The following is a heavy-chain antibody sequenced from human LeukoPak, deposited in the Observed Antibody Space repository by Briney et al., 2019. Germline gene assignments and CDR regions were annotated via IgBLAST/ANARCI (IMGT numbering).Heavy chain of an antibody. Sequence: TGGSLRLSCAASGFTFSNYNFYWVRQAPGKGLEWVSSISSTSSYIYYADSMKGRFAISRDNAKNSLYLQMNSLRAEDTAVYYCTRPSYDSSVSGVVYWGQGTLVTVSS. V-gene: IGHV3-21*01. J-gene: IGHJ4*02. CDR1: GFTFSNYN. CDR3: TRPSYDSSVSGVVY. D-gene: IGHD3-22*01. CDR2: ISSTSSYI.